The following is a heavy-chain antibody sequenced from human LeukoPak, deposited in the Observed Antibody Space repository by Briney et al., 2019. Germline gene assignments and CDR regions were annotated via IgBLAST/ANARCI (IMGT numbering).Heavy chain of an antibody. CDR2: INHSGST. CDR1: GGPFSGYY. CDR3: AATQHIVVVTASPLPFDY. D-gene: IGHD2-21*02. V-gene: IGHV4-34*01. J-gene: IGHJ4*02. Sequence: SETLSLTCAVYGGPFSGYYWSWIRQPPGKGLEWIGEINHSGSTNYNPSLKSRVTISVDTSKNQFSLKLSSVTAADTAVYYCAATQHIVVVTASPLPFDYWGQGTLVTVSS.